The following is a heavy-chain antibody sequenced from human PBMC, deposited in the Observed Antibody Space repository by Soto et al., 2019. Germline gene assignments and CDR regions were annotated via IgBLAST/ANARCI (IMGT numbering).Heavy chain of an antibody. CDR3: ASTNSRSYYMDV. D-gene: IGHD6-13*01. CDR2: ISSSSSYI. Sequence: EVQLVEAGGALVKPGGSLRLSCAASGFTFSSYSMNWVRQAPGKGLEWVSSISSSSSYIYYADSVKGRFTISRDNAKNSLYLQMNSLRAGDTAVYYCASTNSRSYYMDVWGKGTTVTVSS. J-gene: IGHJ6*03. V-gene: IGHV3-21*01. CDR1: GFTFSSYS.